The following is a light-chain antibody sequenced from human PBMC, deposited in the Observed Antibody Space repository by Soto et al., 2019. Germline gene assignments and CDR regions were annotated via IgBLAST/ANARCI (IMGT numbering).Light chain of an antibody. CDR3: QQGDSFPWT. CDR2: SAS. Sequence: DIQMTQSPSSLSASVGDRVTITCRASQSVSTNLQWYQHKPGKAPKLLLYSASSLQSGVTSRFSGSGSGTDFTLAISILQPDDFATYYCQQGDSFPWTFGQGTKLEIK. CDR1: QSVSTN. J-gene: IGKJ1*01. V-gene: IGKV1-39*01.